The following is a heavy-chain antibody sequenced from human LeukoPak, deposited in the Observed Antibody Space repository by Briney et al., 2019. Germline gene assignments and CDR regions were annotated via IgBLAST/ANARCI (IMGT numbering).Heavy chain of an antibody. Sequence: NPSQTLSLTCTVSGGSISSGGYYWSWIRQHPGKGLEWIGYIYYSGSTYYNPSLKSRVTISVDTSKNQFSLKLSSVTAADTAVYYCARVPRSHRSPSYFDYWGQGTLVTVSS. CDR3: ARVPRSHRSPSYFDY. D-gene: IGHD2-15*01. J-gene: IGHJ4*02. CDR1: GGSISSGGYY. V-gene: IGHV4-31*03. CDR2: IYYSGST.